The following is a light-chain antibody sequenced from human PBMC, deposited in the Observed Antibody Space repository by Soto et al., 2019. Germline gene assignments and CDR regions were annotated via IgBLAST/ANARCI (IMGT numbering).Light chain of an antibody. J-gene: IGKJ1*01. CDR2: GAS. CDR3: QQYNNWPPGT. Sequence: EIVMTQSPATLSVSPGERATLSCRASQSVSSNLAWYQQKPGQAPRLLIYGASTRATGIPARFSGSGSGTKFTLTISSLQFEDFAVYYCQQYNNWPPGTFGQGTKVDIK. V-gene: IGKV3-15*01. CDR1: QSVSSN.